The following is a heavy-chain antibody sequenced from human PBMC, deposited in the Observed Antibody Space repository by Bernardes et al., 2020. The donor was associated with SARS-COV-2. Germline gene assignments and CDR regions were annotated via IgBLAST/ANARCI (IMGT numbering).Heavy chain of an antibody. J-gene: IGHJ4*02. D-gene: IGHD6-13*01. CDR2: ISGSGGST. CDR3: AKDQFASRQQQLSRGFFFDY. V-gene: IGHV3-23*01. CDR1: GFTFSSYA. Sequence: GGSLRLSRAASGFTFSSYAMSWVRQAPGKGLEWVSAISGSGGSTYYADSVKGRFTISRDNSKNTLYLQMNSLRAEDTAVYYCAKDQFASRQQQLSRGFFFDYWGQGTLVTVSS.